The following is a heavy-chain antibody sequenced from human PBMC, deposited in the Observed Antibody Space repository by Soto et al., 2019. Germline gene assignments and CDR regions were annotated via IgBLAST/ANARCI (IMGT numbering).Heavy chain of an antibody. V-gene: IGHV1-18*01. CDR1: GYTFTSYG. D-gene: IGHD2-2*01. J-gene: IGHJ5*02. CDR3: ARVGVPAAIWVGANWLHP. CDR2: ISAYNGNT. Sequence: WASVKVSCKASGYTFTSYGISWVRQAPGQGLEWMGWISAYNGNTNYAQKLQGRVTMTTDTSTSTVYMELTSLRSDDTAVYYCARVGVPAAIWVGANWLHPWGQGTLVTVSS.